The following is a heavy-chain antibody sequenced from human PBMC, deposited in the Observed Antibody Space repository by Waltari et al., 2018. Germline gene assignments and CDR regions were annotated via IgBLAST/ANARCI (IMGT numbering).Heavy chain of an antibody. V-gene: IGHV1-2*02. J-gene: IGHJ4*02. CDR3: AREYCGGDCRLFDY. D-gene: IGHD2-21*02. CDR2: VNPNGGGT. CDR1: RDAVTAPH. Sequence: LVQTVGEVLEPGAAVRVCCRASRDAVTAPHLRWVRQAPGQGREWMGWVNPNGGGTNYAQRFAGRITVTWDASITTAYMELSRLTSGDTAVYFCAREYCGGDCRLFDYWGQGTPVTVSS.